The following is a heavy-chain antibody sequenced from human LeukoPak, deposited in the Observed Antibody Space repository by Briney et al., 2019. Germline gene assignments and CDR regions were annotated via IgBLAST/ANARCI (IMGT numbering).Heavy chain of an antibody. CDR3: ARDFPPPDFWSGYSIGSQRSAFDY. J-gene: IGHJ4*02. V-gene: IGHV1-8*01. CDR1: GYTFTSYD. D-gene: IGHD3-3*01. Sequence: ASVKVSCKASGYTFTSYDINWVRQATGQGLEWMGWMNPNSGNTGYAQKFQGRVTMTRDTSTSTVYMELSSLGSEDTAVYYCARDFPPPDFWSGYSIGSQRSAFDYWGQGTLVTVSS. CDR2: MNPNSGNT.